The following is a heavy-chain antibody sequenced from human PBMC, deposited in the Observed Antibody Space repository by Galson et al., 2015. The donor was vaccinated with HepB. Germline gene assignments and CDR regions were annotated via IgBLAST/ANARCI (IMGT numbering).Heavy chain of an antibody. CDR1: GGTFSSYA. CDR2: IIPILGIA. V-gene: IGHV1-69*10. Sequence: SVKVSCKASGGTFSSYAISWVRQAPGQGLEWMGGIIPILGIANYAQKFQGRVTITADESTSTAYMELSSLRSEDTAVYYCARKGQGTFNWFDPWGQGTLVTVSS. CDR3: ARKGQGTFNWFDP. J-gene: IGHJ5*02. D-gene: IGHD1/OR15-1a*01.